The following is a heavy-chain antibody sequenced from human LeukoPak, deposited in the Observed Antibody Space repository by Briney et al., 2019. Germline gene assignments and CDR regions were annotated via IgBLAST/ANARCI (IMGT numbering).Heavy chain of an antibody. CDR2: ISSSSSYI. CDR1: GFTFSSYS. CDR3: ARDHRGYYDSSGEFDY. D-gene: IGHD3-22*01. V-gene: IGHV3-21*01. Sequence: PGGSLRLSYAASGFTFSSYSMNWVRQAPGKGLEWVSSISSSSSYIYYADSVKGRFTISRDNAKNSLYLQMNSLRAEDTAVYYCARDHRGYYDSSGEFDYWGQGTLVTVSS. J-gene: IGHJ4*02.